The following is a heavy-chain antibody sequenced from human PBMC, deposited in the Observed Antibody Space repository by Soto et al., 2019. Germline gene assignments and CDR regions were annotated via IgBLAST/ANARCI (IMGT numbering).Heavy chain of an antibody. CDR2: IGGSADRT. CDR1: GFIFNNYD. D-gene: IGHD2-2*01. CDR3: AKDCYSTTCSPRYFQH. J-gene: IGHJ1*01. V-gene: IGHV3-23*01. Sequence: EVQLLESGGGLVQPGGSLRLSCAASGFIFNNYDMSWVRQAPGKGLEWVSSIGGSADRTYYADSVKGRFTISRDNSKNTLNLQINSLRVEDTAVYYCAKDCYSTTCSPRYFQHWGQGTLVTVSS.